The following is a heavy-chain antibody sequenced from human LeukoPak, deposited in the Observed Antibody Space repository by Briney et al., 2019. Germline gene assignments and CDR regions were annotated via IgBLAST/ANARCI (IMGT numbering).Heavy chain of an antibody. V-gene: IGHV3-7*01. J-gene: IGHJ1*01. CDR1: GFTFSSYW. CDR3: ARIGSTGTYNRDFQY. D-gene: IGHD1-26*01. CDR2: IKQDGSEK. Sequence: PGGSLRLSCAASGFTFSSYWMSWVRQAPGKGLEWVANIKQDGSEKYYVDSVKGRFTISRDNAKNSLYLQMNGLRVEDTGIYYCARIGSTGTYNRDFQYWGPGTLVVVSS.